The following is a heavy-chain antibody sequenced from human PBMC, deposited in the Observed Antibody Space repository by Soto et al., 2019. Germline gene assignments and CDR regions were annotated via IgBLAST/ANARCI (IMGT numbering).Heavy chain of an antibody. CDR3: ARDTGYQLPIRPRWFDP. J-gene: IGHJ5*02. CDR2: IIPIFGTA. V-gene: IGHV1-69*12. Sequence: QVQLVQSGAEVKKPGSSVKVSCKASGGTFSSYAISWVRQAPGQGLEWMGGIIPIFGTANYAQKFQGRVTITADESTSTAYMELISLRSEDTAVYYCARDTGYQLPIRPRWFDPWGQGTLVTVSS. D-gene: IGHD2-2*01. CDR1: GGTFSSYA.